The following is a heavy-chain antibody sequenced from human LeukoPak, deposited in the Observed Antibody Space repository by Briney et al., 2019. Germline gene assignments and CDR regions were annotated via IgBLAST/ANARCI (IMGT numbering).Heavy chain of an antibody. CDR2: IYYSGST. CDR3: ARLQDEWELLLGYYFDY. J-gene: IGHJ4*02. V-gene: IGHV4-39*01. D-gene: IGHD1-26*01. CDR1: GGSISSSSYY. Sequence: PSETLSLTCTVSGGSISSSSYYWGWIRQPPGKGLEWIGSIYYSGSTYYNPSLKSRVTISVDTSKNQFSLKLSSVTAADTAVYYCARLQDEWELLLGYYFDYWGQGTLVTVSS.